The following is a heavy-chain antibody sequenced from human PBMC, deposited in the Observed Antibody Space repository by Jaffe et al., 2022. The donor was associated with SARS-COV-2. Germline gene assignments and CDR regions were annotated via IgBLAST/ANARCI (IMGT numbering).Heavy chain of an antibody. D-gene: IGHD1-26*01. CDR2: ISYDGSNK. CDR3: AKEELTSFSYYYYGMDV. V-gene: IGHV3-30*18. J-gene: IGHJ6*02. CDR1: GFTFSSYG. Sequence: QVQLVESGGGVVQPGRSLRLSCAASGFTFSSYGMHWVRQAPGKGLEWVAVISYDGSNKYYADSVKGRFTISRDNSKNTLYLQMNSLRAEDTAVYYCAKEELTSFSYYYYGMDVWGQGTTVTVSS.